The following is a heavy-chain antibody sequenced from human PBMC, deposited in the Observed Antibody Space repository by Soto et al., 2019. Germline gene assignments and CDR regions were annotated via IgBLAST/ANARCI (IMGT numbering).Heavy chain of an antibody. D-gene: IGHD4-4*01. V-gene: IGHV3-21*01. CDR2: IGDTGTFI. CDR1: AFIFSDHS. Sequence: EVQLVESGGGLIKQGGSLRLSCIGSAFIFSDHSMNWVRQAPGKGLECVTSIGDTGTFIYYADSVKGRFTISRDNAKNSLFLQMDSLRPEDTAVYYCTRDQRYLRQGYSDYWGQGTLVTVSS. CDR3: TRDQRYLRQGYSDY. J-gene: IGHJ4*02.